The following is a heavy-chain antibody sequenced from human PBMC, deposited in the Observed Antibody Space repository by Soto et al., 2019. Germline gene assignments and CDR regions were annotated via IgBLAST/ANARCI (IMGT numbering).Heavy chain of an antibody. CDR3: ARRGVARDSSGYVDAFDI. V-gene: IGHV4-30-4*01. D-gene: IGHD3-22*01. CDR1: GGSISSGDYY. J-gene: IGHJ3*02. CDR2: IYYSGGT. Sequence: QVQLQESGPGLVKPSQTLSLPCTVSGGSISSGDYYWSWIRQPPGKGLEWIGYIYYSGGTYYNPSLKSRVTISVYTSKNQFSLQLSSVTAADTAVYYCARRGVARDSSGYVDAFDIWGQGTMVTVSS.